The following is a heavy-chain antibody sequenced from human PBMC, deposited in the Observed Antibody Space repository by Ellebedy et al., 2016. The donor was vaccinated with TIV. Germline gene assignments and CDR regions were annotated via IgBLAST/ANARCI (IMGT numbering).Heavy chain of an antibody. Sequence: MPSETLSLTCTVSGGSISSSSYYWGWIRQPPGKGLEWIGRIHYSGSTYYNPSLKSRVTISVDTSKNQFSLTLSSVTAADTAVYYCARLVYSSGGAFDYWGQGTLVTVSS. V-gene: IGHV4-39*01. D-gene: IGHD6-19*01. CDR1: GGSISSSSYY. J-gene: IGHJ4*02. CDR3: ARLVYSSGGAFDY. CDR2: IHYSGST.